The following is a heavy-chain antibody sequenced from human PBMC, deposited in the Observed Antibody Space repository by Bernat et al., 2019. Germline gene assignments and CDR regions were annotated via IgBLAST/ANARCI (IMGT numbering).Heavy chain of an antibody. V-gene: IGHV1-3*01. J-gene: IGHJ6*02. Sequence: QVQLVQSGAEVKKPGASVKGSCKASGYTFTSYAMHWVRQAPGQRLEWMGWINAGNGNTKYSQKFQGRVTITRDTSASTAYMELGSMRSEDTAVYYCARARTFVNYYGSRSYNRGYYYYGMDVWGQGTTVTVSS. CDR2: INAGNGNT. CDR1: GYTFTSYA. CDR3: ARARTFVNYYGSRSYNRGYYYYGMDV. D-gene: IGHD3-10*01.